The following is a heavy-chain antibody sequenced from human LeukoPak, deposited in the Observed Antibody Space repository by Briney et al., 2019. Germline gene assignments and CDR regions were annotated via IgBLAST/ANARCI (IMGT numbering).Heavy chain of an antibody. D-gene: IGHD1-7*01. Sequence: GGSLRLSCAASGFTFGSYWMSWVRQAPGKGLEWVANIKQDGSEKYYVDSVKGRFTISRDNAKNSLYLQMNSLRAEDTAVYYCAREGAGTRSWDYWGQGTLVTVSS. CDR1: GFTFGSYW. V-gene: IGHV3-7*01. J-gene: IGHJ4*02. CDR3: AREGAGTRSWDY. CDR2: IKQDGSEK.